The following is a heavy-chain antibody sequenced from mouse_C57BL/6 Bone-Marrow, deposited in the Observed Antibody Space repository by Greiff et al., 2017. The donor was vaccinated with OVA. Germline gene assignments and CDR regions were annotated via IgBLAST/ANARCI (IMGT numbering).Heavy chain of an antibody. CDR1: GYAFTNYL. D-gene: IGHD2-12*01. Sequence: VQLQQSGAELVRPGTSVKVSCKASGYAFTNYLIEWVKQRPGQGLEWIGVINPGSGGTNYNEKFKGKATLTADKSSSTAYMQRSSLTSEDSAVYFCAREGIPYSPWFAYWGQGTLVTVSA. V-gene: IGHV1-54*01. J-gene: IGHJ3*01. CDR2: INPGSGGT. CDR3: AREGIPYSPWFAY.